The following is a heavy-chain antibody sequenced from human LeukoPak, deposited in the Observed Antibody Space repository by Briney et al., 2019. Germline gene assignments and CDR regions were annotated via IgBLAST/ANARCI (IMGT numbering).Heavy chain of an antibody. V-gene: IGHV3-21*01. CDR1: GFTFSSYE. Sequence: GGSLRLSCAASGFTFSSYEMNWVRQAPGKGLEWVSSISRSSSDIYYADSVKGRFTISRDNAKNSLYLQMNSLRAEDTAAYYCARPVYSGSWSYFDYRGQGTLVTVSS. D-gene: IGHD6-13*01. CDR2: ISRSSSDI. J-gene: IGHJ4*02. CDR3: ARPVYSGSWSYFDY.